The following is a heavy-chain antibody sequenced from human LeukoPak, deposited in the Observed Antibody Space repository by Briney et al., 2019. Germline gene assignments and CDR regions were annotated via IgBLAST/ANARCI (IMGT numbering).Heavy chain of an antibody. D-gene: IGHD5-18*01. CDR2: INHSGST. V-gene: IGHV4-34*01. Sequence: PSETLSLTCAVYGGSFSGYYWSWIRQPPGKGLEWIGQINHSGSTNYDPSLKSRVTISVDTSKNQFSLKLSSVTAADTAVYYCARGISYDYWGQGTLVTVSS. CDR3: ARGISYDY. J-gene: IGHJ4*02. CDR1: GGSFSGYY.